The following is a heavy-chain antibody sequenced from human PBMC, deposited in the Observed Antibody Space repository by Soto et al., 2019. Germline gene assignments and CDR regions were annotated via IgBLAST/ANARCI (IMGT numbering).Heavy chain of an antibody. V-gene: IGHV3-21*01. CDR3: ARDWDRDAFDI. Sequence: GGSLSLSCAASGFTFSSYSMNWVRQAPGKGLEWVSSISSSSYIYYADSVKGRFTISRDNAKNSLYLQMNSLRAEDTAVYYCARDWDRDAFDIWGQGTMVTVSS. CDR1: GFTFSSYS. CDR2: ISSSSYI. D-gene: IGHD1-26*01. J-gene: IGHJ3*02.